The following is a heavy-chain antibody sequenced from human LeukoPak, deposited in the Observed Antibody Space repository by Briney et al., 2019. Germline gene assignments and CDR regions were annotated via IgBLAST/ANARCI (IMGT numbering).Heavy chain of an antibody. J-gene: IGHJ4*02. Sequence: ASVKVSCKASGGSFSSHGITWVRQAPGQGLEWMGRILPIFKRTDYAQKFQDRVTITADESTSTAYMELSSLRSEDTAVYYCAGITGTYFDYWGQGTLVTVSS. CDR1: GGSFSSHG. CDR3: AGITGTYFDY. V-gene: IGHV1-69*13. D-gene: IGHD1-7*01. CDR2: ILPIFKRT.